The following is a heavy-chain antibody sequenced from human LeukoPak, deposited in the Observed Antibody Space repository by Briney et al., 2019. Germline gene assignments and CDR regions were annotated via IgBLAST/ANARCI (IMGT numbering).Heavy chain of an antibody. Sequence: PGGSLRLSCAASGFTFSSYGMHWVRQAPGKGLEWVAVISYDGSNKYYADSVKGRFTISRDNSKNTLYLQMNSLRVEDTAVYYCAKESSWCTVVTPGGPSAWGQGILVTVSS. D-gene: IGHD4-23*01. V-gene: IGHV3-30*18. CDR3: AKESSWCTVVTPGGPSA. J-gene: IGHJ5*02. CDR1: GFTFSSYG. CDR2: ISYDGSNK.